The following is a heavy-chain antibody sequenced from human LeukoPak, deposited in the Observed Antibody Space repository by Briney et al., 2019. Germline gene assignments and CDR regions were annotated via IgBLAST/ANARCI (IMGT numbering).Heavy chain of an antibody. D-gene: IGHD3-22*01. V-gene: IGHV4-39*07. J-gene: IGHJ4*02. CDR2: IFYSGNT. CDR3: AREAYCYDSSVGDY. Sequence: SETLSLTCTVSGGSIDSNIHFWAWIRQPPGKGLEWIGSIFYSGNTYYNPSLKSRVTISVDTSKNQFSLKLSSVTAAVTAVYYCAREAYCYDSSVGDYWGQGTLVTVSS. CDR1: GGSIDSNIHF.